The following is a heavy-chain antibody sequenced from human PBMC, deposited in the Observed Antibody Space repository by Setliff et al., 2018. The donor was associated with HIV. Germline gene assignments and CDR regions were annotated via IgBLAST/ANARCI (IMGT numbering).Heavy chain of an antibody. J-gene: IGHJ5*02. V-gene: IGHV4-39*01. Sequence: SETLSLTCAVSGGSINSGTYYWGWIRQPPGKGLEWIGSIYYSGSTYYNPSLKSRVTISIDTSKNQFSLKMSSVTAADTAMYYCARPLLRYLEWPPSWFDPWGQGTLVTVSS. CDR1: GGSINSGTYY. D-gene: IGHD3-3*01. CDR2: IYYSGST. CDR3: ARPLLRYLEWPPSWFDP.